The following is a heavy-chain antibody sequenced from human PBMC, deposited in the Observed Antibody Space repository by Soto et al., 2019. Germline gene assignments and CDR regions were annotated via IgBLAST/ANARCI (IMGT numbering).Heavy chain of an antibody. CDR2: IIPILGTA. CDR1: GGTFSSYA. Sequence: QVQLVQSGAEVKKPGSSVKVSCKASGGTFSSYAISWVRQAPGQGLEWMGGIIPILGTANYAQKFQGRVTITADESTSTAYMELRSLRSEDTAVYYCARRSQMYDYDSSGYSWGQGTLVTVAS. V-gene: IGHV1-69*01. CDR3: ARRSQMYDYDSSGYS. J-gene: IGHJ4*02. D-gene: IGHD3-22*01.